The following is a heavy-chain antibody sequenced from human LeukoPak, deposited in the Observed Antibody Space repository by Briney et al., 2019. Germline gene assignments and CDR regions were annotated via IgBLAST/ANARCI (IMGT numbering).Heavy chain of an antibody. Sequence: PGGSLRLSCAASGFTFSNYPIHWVRQAPGKGLESVSSIHSNGISTYYGNSVKGRFTVSRDNSKNTVYLQMGSLREEDMAVYYCARTQQWLATGGWYWFDTWGQGTLVTVSS. J-gene: IGHJ5*02. CDR3: ARTQQWLATGGWYWFDT. CDR1: GFTFSNYP. CDR2: IHSNGIST. V-gene: IGHV3-64*01. D-gene: IGHD6-19*01.